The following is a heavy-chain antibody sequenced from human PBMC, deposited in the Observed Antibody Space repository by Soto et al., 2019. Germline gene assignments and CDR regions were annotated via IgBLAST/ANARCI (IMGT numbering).Heavy chain of an antibody. J-gene: IGHJ3*02. CDR1: GGSISSGGYY. V-gene: IGHV4-31*03. D-gene: IGHD2-2*01. CDR3: ARGGVVPAALYAFDI. CDR2: IYYSGST. Sequence: SETLSLTCTVSGGSISSGGYYWSWIRQHPGKGLEWIGYIYYSGSTYYNPSLKSRVTISVDTSKNQFSLKLSSVTAADTAVYYCARGGVVPAALYAFDIWGQGTMLTGSS.